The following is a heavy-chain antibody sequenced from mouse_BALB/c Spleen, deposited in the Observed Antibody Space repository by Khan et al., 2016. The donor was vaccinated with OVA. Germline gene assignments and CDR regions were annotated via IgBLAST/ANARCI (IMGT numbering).Heavy chain of an antibody. V-gene: IGHV3-2*02. Sequence: ESGPGLVKPSQSLSLTCTVTGYSITSDYAWNWIRQFPGNKLEWMGYITYSGSTSYNPSLKSRISITRDTSKNQFFLQLNSVTTEDTATYFCARGRGNWGQGTTLTVSS. CDR1: GYSITSDYA. CDR3: ARGRGN. J-gene: IGHJ2*01. CDR2: ITYSGST.